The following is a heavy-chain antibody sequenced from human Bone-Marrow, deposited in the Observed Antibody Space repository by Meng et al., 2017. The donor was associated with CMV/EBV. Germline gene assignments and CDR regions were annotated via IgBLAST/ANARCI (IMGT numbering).Heavy chain of an antibody. CDR2: IYYSGST. V-gene: IGHV4-59*01. Sequence: SETLSLTCTVSGGSINSYFWSWIRQPPGKGLEWIGYIYYSGSTNYNPSLKSRVTISVDTSKNPFSLKLSSVTAADTAVYYCARGDFDYWGQGTMVTVSS. CDR1: GGSINSYF. J-gene: IGHJ4*02. CDR3: ARGDFDY. D-gene: IGHD3-16*01.